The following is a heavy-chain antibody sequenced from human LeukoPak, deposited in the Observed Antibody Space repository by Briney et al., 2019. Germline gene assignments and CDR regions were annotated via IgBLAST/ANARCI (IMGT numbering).Heavy chain of an antibody. D-gene: IGHD3-9*01. J-gene: IGHJ4*02. V-gene: IGHV1-46*01. CDR1: GYTFTSYY. CDR3: AREIELVTGPYWD. CDR2: INPSGGST. Sequence: GASVKVSCKASGYTFTSYYMHWVRQAPGQGLEWMGIINPSGGSTSYAQKFQGRVTMTRDTSTSTAYMELSSLRSEDTAVYYCAREIELVTGPYWDWGQGTLVTVSS.